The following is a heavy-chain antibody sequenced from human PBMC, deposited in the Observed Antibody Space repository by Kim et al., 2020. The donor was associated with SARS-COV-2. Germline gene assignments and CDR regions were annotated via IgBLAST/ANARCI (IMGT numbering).Heavy chain of an antibody. CDR2: INTNTGNP. CDR3: ARSDYDYGDYYNDY. Sequence: ASVKVSCKASGYTFTSYAMNWVRQAPGQGLEWMGWINTNTGNPTYAQGFTGRFVFSLDTSLSTAYLQISSLKAEDTAVYYCARSDYDYGDYYNDYWGQGTLVTVSS. J-gene: IGHJ4*02. CDR1: GYTFTSYA. D-gene: IGHD4-17*01. V-gene: IGHV7-4-1*02.